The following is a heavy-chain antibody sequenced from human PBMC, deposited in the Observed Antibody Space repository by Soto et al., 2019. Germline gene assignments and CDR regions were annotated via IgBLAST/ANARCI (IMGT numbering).Heavy chain of an antibody. Sequence: SETLSLTCAVYGGSFSGYYWSWIRQPPGKGLEWIGEINHSGSTNYNPSLKSRVTISVDTSKNQFSPKLSSVTAADTAVYYCARGLTDIVVIPAAMVAYYYYYMDVWGKGTTVTVSS. CDR2: INHSGST. CDR1: GGSFSGYY. D-gene: IGHD2-2*01. CDR3: ARGLTDIVVIPAAMVAYYYYYMDV. J-gene: IGHJ6*03. V-gene: IGHV4-34*01.